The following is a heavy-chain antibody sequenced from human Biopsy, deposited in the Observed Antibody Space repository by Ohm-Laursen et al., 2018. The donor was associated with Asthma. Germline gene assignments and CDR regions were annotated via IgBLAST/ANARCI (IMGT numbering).Heavy chain of an antibody. CDR3: ARKAGSCISRTCYSLDF. V-gene: IGHV1-69*13. Sequence: ASVKVSCKSLGGTFNTYVIGWARQAPGQGLEWMGGINSVFGTTTYPRKFQDRVTITADDSTSTVYMELSSLGSEDTAVYYCARKAGSCISRTCYSLDFWGQGTLVTVSS. CDR1: GGTFNTYV. J-gene: IGHJ4*02. CDR2: INSVFGTT. D-gene: IGHD2-2*01.